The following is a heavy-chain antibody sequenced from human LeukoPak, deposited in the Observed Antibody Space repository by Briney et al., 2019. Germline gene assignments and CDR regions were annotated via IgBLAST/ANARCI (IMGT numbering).Heavy chain of an antibody. D-gene: IGHD1-26*01. CDR1: GFTFSDHY. CDR3: ARGQWGLDY. Sequence: GGSLRPSCAAAGFTFSDHYMTWIRQAPGKALEWVSYISPDGTTSYYADSLKGRFTVSRDNAKNSLYLQMNSLSAEDTAVYFCARGQWGLDYWGQGALVTVSS. V-gene: IGHV3-11*01. CDR2: ISPDGTTS. J-gene: IGHJ4*02.